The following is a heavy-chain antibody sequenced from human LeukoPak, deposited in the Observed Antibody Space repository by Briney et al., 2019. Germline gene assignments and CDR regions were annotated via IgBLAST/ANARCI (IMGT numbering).Heavy chain of an antibody. CDR2: ISSSGSTI. V-gene: IGHV3-11*01. CDR1: GFTFSDYY. Sequence: GGSLRLSCAASGFTFSDYYMSWIRQAPGKGLEWVSYISSSGSTIYYADSVKGRFTISRDNAKNSLYLQMNSLRAEDTAVYYCARAYIAAAGPYDNWFYPWGQGTLVTVSS. J-gene: IGHJ5*02. CDR3: ARAYIAAAGPYDNWFYP. D-gene: IGHD6-13*01.